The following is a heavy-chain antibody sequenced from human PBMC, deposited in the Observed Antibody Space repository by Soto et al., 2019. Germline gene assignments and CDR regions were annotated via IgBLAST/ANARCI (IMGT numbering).Heavy chain of an antibody. CDR1: GYTLTELS. D-gene: IGHD2-2*02. Sequence: AASVKVSCKVSGYTLTELSMHWVRQAPGKGLEWMGGFDPEDGETIYAQKFQGRVTMTEDTSTDTAYMELSSLRSEDTAVYYCATYCSSTSSYTGTYNWLDPCGQGTLVTVYS. J-gene: IGHJ5*02. CDR2: FDPEDGET. CDR3: ATYCSSTSSYTGTYNWLDP. V-gene: IGHV1-24*01.